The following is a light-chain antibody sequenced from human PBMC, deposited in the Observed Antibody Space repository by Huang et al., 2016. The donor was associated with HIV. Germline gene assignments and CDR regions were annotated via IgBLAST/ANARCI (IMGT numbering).Light chain of an antibody. CDR2: GSS. CDR3: QQYGGSPRT. J-gene: IGKJ2*01. CDR1: ETVTSGY. V-gene: IGKV3-20*01. Sequence: EIVLTQSPGTLSLSPGERATLSFRASETVTSGYLAWYQQKPGQAPRLLIFGSSTRATGIPDRFTGSGSGTDFTLTITRLEREDFAMYYCQQYGGSPRTFGQGTKLELK.